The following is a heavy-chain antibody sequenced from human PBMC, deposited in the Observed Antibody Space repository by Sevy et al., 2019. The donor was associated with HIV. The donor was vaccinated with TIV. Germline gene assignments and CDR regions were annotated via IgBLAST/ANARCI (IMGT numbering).Heavy chain of an antibody. CDR3: PKEGRYYVSRTTNWFDP. CDR1: GFNIIPYA. J-gene: IGHJ5*02. D-gene: IGHD3-22*01. Sequence: GGSLRLSCSASGFNIIPYALHWVRQTPDKGLQWLAVISKDGSSKDFADFVKGRFSLSRNNSKNIMYLQMTNLRPKDTAVNNCPKEGRYYVSRTTNWFDPWGQGTLVTVST. CDR2: ISKDGSSK. V-gene: IGHV3-30*04.